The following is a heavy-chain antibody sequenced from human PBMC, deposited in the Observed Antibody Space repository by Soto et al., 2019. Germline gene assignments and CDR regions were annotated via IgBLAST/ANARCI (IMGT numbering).Heavy chain of an antibody. CDR3: ARGPWSNWNYFYYYYGMDV. Sequence: ASVKVSCKASGYTFTSYAMHWVRQAPGQRLEWMGWINAGNGNTKYPQKFQGRVTITRDTSASTAYMELSSLRSEDTAVYYCARGPWSNWNYFYYYYGMDVWGQGTTVTV. V-gene: IGHV1-3*01. CDR2: INAGNGNT. D-gene: IGHD1-7*01. J-gene: IGHJ6*02. CDR1: GYTFTSYA.